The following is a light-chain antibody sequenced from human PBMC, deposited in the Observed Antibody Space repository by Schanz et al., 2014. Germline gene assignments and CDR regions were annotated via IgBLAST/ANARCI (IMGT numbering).Light chain of an antibody. Sequence: EIVLTQSPGTLSLSPGERGTISCRASQSVDRNYFAWYQQRPGQAPRLLIYGASNRATGIPDRFSGSGSGTDFTLTISSLEPEDFAVYYCQQRSNWPLTFGGGTKVEIK. CDR3: QQRSNWPLT. J-gene: IGKJ4*01. V-gene: IGKV3D-20*02. CDR2: GAS. CDR1: QSVDRNY.